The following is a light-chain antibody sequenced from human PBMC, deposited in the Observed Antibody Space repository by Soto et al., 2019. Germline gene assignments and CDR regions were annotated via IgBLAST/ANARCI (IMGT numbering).Light chain of an antibody. CDR2: WAS. J-gene: IGKJ1*01. Sequence: DIVMTQSPDSLAVSLGERATINCKSSQSVLYSSNNKNYLAWYQQKPRQPPKLLIYWASTRESGVPDRFSGSGSGTDFTLSISSLQAEDVAVYYWHQHYTTPWTFCQGTKVEIK. V-gene: IGKV4-1*01. CDR3: HQHYTTPWT. CDR1: QSVLYSSNNKNY.